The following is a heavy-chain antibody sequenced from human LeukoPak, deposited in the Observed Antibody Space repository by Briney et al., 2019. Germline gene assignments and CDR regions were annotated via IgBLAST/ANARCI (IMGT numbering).Heavy chain of an antibody. Sequence: FQGRVTITADESTSTAYMELSSLKSEDTAVYYCARNIRFGGNYYFDYWGQGTLVTVSS. D-gene: IGHD3-16*01. V-gene: IGHV1-69*01. J-gene: IGHJ4*02. CDR3: ARNIRFGGNYYFDY.